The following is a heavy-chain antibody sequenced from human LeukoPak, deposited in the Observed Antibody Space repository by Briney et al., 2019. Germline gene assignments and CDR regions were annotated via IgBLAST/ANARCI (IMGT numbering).Heavy chain of an antibody. V-gene: IGHV4-39*07. CDR1: GVPISSDSYY. D-gene: IGHD6-13*01. CDR2: MHYSGRT. CDR3: ARVETESSSWYGVHYFDY. J-gene: IGHJ4*02. Sequence: SETLSLTCTVSGVPISSDSYYWGWIRQPPGKGLEWIGSMHYSGRTYYNPSLRSRVTISVDTSKNQFSLRLSSVTVADTAVYYCARVETESSSWYGVHYFDYWGQGTQVTVSS.